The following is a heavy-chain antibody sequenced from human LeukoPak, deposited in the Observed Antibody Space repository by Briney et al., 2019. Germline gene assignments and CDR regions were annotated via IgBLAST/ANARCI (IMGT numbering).Heavy chain of an antibody. CDR2: INYSGST. D-gene: IGHD3-3*01. J-gene: IGHJ3*02. CDR3: ARGGDYDFWSGLRPDAFDI. V-gene: IGHV4-34*01. Sequence: PSETLSLTCAVYGGSFSGYYWSWIRQPPGKGLEWIGEINYSGSTNYNPSLKSRVTISVDTSKNQFSLKLSSVTAADTAVYYCARGGDYDFWSGLRPDAFDIWGQGTMVTVPS. CDR1: GGSFSGYY.